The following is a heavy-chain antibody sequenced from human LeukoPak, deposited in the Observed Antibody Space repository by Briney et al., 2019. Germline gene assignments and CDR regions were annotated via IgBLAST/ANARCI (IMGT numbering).Heavy chain of an antibody. CDR1: GFSFSTYW. CDR2: IKPDGSEE. Sequence: QSGGSLRLSCAASGFSFSTYWMTWVRQAPGKGLEWVATIKPDGSEEYYVDSVRGRFTISRDNAKQSLHLQMNSLRAEDTAVYYCARDFRRRYGDFPTHDYWGLGSLVTVSS. CDR3: ARDFRRRYGDFPTHDY. V-gene: IGHV3-7*01. J-gene: IGHJ4*02. D-gene: IGHD2-21*02.